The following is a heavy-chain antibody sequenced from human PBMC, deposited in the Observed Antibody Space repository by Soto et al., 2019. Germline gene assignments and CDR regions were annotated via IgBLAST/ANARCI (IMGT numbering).Heavy chain of an antibody. CDR1: GFTFDNYE. V-gene: IGHV3-48*03. CDR3: AKEATNINNFDY. D-gene: IGHD1-26*01. Sequence: PGGSLRLSCAASGFTFDNYEMNWVRQAPGKGLEWVSYISSSGSTKYYAESVKGRFTISRDNAKNSLYLQMNSLRAEDTAVYYCAKEATNINNFDYWGQGTLVTVSS. J-gene: IGHJ4*02. CDR2: ISSSGSTK.